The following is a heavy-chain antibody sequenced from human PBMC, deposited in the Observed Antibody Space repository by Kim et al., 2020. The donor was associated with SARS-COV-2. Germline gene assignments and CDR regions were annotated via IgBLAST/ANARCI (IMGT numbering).Heavy chain of an antibody. D-gene: IGHD5-12*01. Sequence: SETLSLTCTVSGGSISSSSYYWGWIRQPPGKGLEWIGSIYYSGSTYYNPSLKSLVTISVDTSKNQFSLKLSSVTAADTAVYYCARHGGWGYSGYVSEYYYGMDVWGQGTTVTVSS. CDR3: ARHGGWGYSGYVSEYYYGMDV. J-gene: IGHJ6*02. V-gene: IGHV4-39*01. CDR1: GGSISSSSYY. CDR2: IYYSGST.